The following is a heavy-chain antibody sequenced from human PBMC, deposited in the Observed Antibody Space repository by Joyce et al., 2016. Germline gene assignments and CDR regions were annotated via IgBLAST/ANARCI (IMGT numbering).Heavy chain of an antibody. V-gene: IGHV1-2*02. CDR3: ARGRQGSGRYLGSYGLDV. D-gene: IGHD6-19*01. Sequence: QVQLVQSGAEVNKPGASVKVSCKSSGYNFVDHYIHWVRLAPGQGLEWMRWINPKSGGTNYGGKFQGRVTLTTDTCRSTAYLELSRVRCDDTAVYYSARGRQGSGRYLGSYGLDVWGEETTVAVSS. CDR1: GYNFVDHY. CDR2: INPKSGGT. J-gene: IGHJ6*04.